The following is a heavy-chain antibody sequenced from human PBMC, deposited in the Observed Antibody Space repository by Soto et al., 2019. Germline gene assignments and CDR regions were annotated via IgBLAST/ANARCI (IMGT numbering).Heavy chain of an antibody. J-gene: IGHJ5*02. CDR1: GGSISSGGYY. CDR3: ARVPEYSSSSGGGWFDP. Sequence: SETLSLTCTVSGGSISSGGYYWSWIRQHPGKGLEWIGYIYYSGSTYYNPSLKSRVTISVDTSKNQFSLKLSSVTAADPAVYYCARVPEYSSSSGGGWFDPWGQGTLVTVS. V-gene: IGHV4-31*03. CDR2: IYYSGST. D-gene: IGHD6-6*01.